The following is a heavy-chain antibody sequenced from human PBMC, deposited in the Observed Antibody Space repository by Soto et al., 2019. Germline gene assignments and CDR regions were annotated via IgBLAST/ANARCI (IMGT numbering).Heavy chain of an antibody. D-gene: IGHD2-2*01. J-gene: IGHJ4*02. CDR1: GFTFSSYG. CDR3: AKDKKSRVVPAYYFDY. V-gene: IGHV3-30*18. Sequence: GGSLRLSCAASGFTFSSYGMHWVRQAPGKGLEWVAVISYDGSNKYYADSVKGRFTISRDNSKNTLYLQMNSLRAEDTAVYYCAKDKKSRVVPAYYFDYWGQGTLVTVSS. CDR2: ISYDGSNK.